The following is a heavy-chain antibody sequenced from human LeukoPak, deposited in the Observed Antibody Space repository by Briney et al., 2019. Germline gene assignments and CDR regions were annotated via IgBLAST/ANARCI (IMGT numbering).Heavy chain of an antibody. Sequence: PGGSLRLSCAASGFTFSRYAMTWVRQAPGKGLEWVSIISGSGDITYYAGSVKGLFTISRDNSKNTLYLQMNSLRAQDTAVYYCAKRSGTLVRGATFDYWGQGTLITVSS. CDR3: AKRSGTLVRGATFDY. D-gene: IGHD3-10*01. CDR2: ISGSGDIT. V-gene: IGHV3-23*01. J-gene: IGHJ4*02. CDR1: GFTFSRYA.